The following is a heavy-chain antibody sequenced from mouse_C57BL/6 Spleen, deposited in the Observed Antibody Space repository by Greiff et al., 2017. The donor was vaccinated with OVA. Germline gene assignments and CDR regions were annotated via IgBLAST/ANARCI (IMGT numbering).Heavy chain of an antibody. CDR1: GYTFTSYR. CDR3: ARSGCNSWAMDD. V-gene: IGHV1-64*01. D-gene: IGHD2-1*01. Sequence: QVQLQQPGAELVKPGASVKLSCKASGYTFTSYRMNWVKQRTGQGLEWIGMIHPNHGRTNYNEKFKSKATLTVDKSSSTAYMQLSSLTSEDSAVYYCARSGCNSWAMDDWGQGTSVTVSS. J-gene: IGHJ4*01. CDR2: IHPNHGRT.